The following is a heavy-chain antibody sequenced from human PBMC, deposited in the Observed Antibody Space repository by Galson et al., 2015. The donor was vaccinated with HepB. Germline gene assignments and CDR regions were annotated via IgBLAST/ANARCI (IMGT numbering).Heavy chain of an antibody. V-gene: IGHV4-59*01. CDR3: ARVDSRPSNWFDP. Sequence: EPLSLTCTVSGGSLRSYYWSWIRQPPVKGLEWLGYIYYSGSTNYNPSLKSRVTMSVDTSKNQFSLRLSSVTAADPAVYYCARVDSRPSNWFDPWGQGTLVTVSS. D-gene: IGHD6-13*01. CDR1: GGSLRSYY. CDR2: IYYSGST. J-gene: IGHJ5*02.